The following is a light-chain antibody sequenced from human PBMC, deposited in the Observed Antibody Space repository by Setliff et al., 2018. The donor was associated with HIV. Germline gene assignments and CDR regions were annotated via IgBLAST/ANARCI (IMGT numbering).Light chain of an antibody. CDR1: SSDVGGYNF. CDR2: DVT. Sequence: QSVLTQPASVSGSPGQSITISCIGTSSDVGGYNFVSWYQQHPGRAPKLMIYDVTKRPSGVSDRFSGSKSGNTASLTISGLQTEDEADYYCCSYTSSLTYVFGTGTKVTVL. V-gene: IGLV2-14*03. CDR3: CSYTSSLTYV. J-gene: IGLJ1*01.